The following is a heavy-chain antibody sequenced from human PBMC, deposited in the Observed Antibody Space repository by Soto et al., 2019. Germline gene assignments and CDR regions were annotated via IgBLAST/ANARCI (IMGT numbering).Heavy chain of an antibody. CDR3: AKDRFAFFELLLGVSDPYWALATDV. CDR2: ISGSGGST. V-gene: IGHV3-23*01. CDR1: GFTFSSYA. D-gene: IGHD3-3*01. J-gene: IGHJ6*02. Sequence: GGYLRLSCAASGFTFSSYAMSWVRQAPGKGLEWVSAISGSGGSTYYAESVKGRFTISRANSKNTLYLQMNSLRAEDTAVYYCAKDRFAFFELLLGVSDPYWALATDVCGQGTTVTVSS.